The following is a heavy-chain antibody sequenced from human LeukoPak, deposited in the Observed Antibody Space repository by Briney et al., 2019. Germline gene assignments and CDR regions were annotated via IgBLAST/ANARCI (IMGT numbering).Heavy chain of an antibody. V-gene: IGHV3-11*05. CDR3: ARDGDYGDYIDY. J-gene: IGHJ4*02. CDR2: ISSSNSYT. Sequence: KPGGSLRLSCAASGFTFSDYYMSWIRQAPGKGLEWVSYISSSNSYTKGADSVKGRFTISRDNAKNSLYLQMNSLRAEDTAVYYCARDGDYGDYIDYWGQGTLVTVSS. CDR1: GFTFSDYY. D-gene: IGHD4-17*01.